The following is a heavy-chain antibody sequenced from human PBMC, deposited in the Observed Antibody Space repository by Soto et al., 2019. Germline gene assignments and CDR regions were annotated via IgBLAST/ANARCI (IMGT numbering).Heavy chain of an antibody. J-gene: IGHJ4*02. D-gene: IGHD2-2*01. Sequence: GGSLRLSCAASGFTFSNTWMNWVRQAPGKGLEWVGRIKSKTDGGTVDYVAPVKGRFTLSRDDSRNTVYLQMSSLKTEDTAVYYCTTDYCTSATCYLNYWGQGILVTVSS. CDR1: GFTFSNTW. CDR2: IKSKTDGGTV. CDR3: TTDYCTSATCYLNY. V-gene: IGHV3-15*07.